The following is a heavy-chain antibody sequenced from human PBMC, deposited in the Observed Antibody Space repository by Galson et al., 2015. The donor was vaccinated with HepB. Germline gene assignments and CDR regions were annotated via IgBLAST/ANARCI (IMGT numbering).Heavy chain of an antibody. Sequence: SLRLSCAASGFSLSSYDMNWVRQAPGKGLEWVSRISDSGAKTYYADSMKGRFTISRDNSKNTLYLQMNSLRAEDTAVYYCASSRDFWSGYYAGRDYYYYYGMDVWGQGTTVTVSS. D-gene: IGHD3-3*01. CDR3: ASSRDFWSGYYAGRDYYYYYGMDV. CDR2: ISDSGAKT. V-gene: IGHV3-23*01. CDR1: GFSLSSYD. J-gene: IGHJ6*02.